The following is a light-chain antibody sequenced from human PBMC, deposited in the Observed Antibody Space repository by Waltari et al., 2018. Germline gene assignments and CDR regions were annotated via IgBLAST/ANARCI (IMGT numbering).Light chain of an antibody. J-gene: IGKJ4*01. CDR1: QTVRTTY. CDR3: QQYDISPLT. Sequence: EIVLTQSPGTLSLSPGATATLSCRASQTVRTTYFAWYQQKPGQAPTLLIYGASSRATGIPDRFSGSGSGTDFSLTISSLEPEDFAVYCCQQYDISPLTFGGGTKVEIK. V-gene: IGKV3-20*01. CDR2: GAS.